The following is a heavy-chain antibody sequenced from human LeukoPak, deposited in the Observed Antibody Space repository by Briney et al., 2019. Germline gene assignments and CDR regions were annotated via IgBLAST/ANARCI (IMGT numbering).Heavy chain of an antibody. V-gene: IGHV3-48*01. Sequence: GGSLRLSCAASGFTFSSYSMNWVRQAPGKGLEWVSYISSSSSTIYYADSAKGRFTISRDNAKNSLYLQMNSLRAEDTAVYYCARAADDFWSGLYYYYMDVWGKGTTVTVSS. CDR3: ARAADDFWSGLYYYYMDV. J-gene: IGHJ6*03. D-gene: IGHD3-3*01. CDR2: ISSSSSTI. CDR1: GFTFSSYS.